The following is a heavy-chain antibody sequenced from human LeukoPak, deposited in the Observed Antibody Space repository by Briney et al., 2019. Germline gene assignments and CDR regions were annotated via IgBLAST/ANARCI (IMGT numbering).Heavy chain of an antibody. Sequence: GGSLRLSCAASGFTFSDYYMSWIRQAPGKGLEWVSYISSSGSTIYYADSEKGRFTISRDNAKNSLYLQMNSLRAEDTAVYYCARSSLDSSGWYRPRTPNWFDPWGQGTLVTVSS. D-gene: IGHD6-19*01. V-gene: IGHV3-11*01. CDR1: GFTFSDYY. CDR2: ISSSGSTI. CDR3: ARSSLDSSGWYRPRTPNWFDP. J-gene: IGHJ5*02.